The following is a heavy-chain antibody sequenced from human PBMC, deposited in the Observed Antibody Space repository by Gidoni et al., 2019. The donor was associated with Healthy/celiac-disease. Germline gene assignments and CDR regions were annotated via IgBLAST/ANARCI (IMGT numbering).Heavy chain of an antibody. V-gene: IGHV1-69*04. D-gene: IGHD2-21*02. CDR2: IIPILGIA. CDR1: GGTFSSHA. J-gene: IGHJ6*03. Sequence: QVQLVQSGDEVKKPGSPGKVTCKASGGTFSSHAISRVRQAPGQGLEWMGRIIPILGIANYAQKFQGRVTITADKSTSTAYMELSSLRSEDTAVYYCARSGDFGTSNYYYYMDVWGKGTTVTVSS. CDR3: ARSGDFGTSNYYYYMDV.